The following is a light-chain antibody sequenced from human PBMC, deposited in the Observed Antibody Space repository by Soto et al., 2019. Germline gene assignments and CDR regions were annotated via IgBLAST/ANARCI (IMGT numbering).Light chain of an antibody. CDR1: QSVSSY. V-gene: IGKV3-11*01. CDR3: QLYGISPH. J-gene: IGKJ5*01. CDR2: GAS. Sequence: EIVLTQSPATRSLSPGERATLSCRASQSVSSYLAWYQQRPGQAPRLLIYGASTRVTGIPARFSGSASGTDFTLTINRLEPEDFAVYYCQLYGISPHFGQGTRLEIK.